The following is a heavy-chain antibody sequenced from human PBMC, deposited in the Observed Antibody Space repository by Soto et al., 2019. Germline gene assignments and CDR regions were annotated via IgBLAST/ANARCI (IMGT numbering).Heavy chain of an antibody. CDR3: ARAFCTNGVCYYFFDY. CDR2: IYYDGSNR. V-gene: IGHV3-33*01. CDR1: GFTFGTYA. D-gene: IGHD2-8*01. Sequence: GGSLRLSCAASGFTFGTYAMHWVRQAPGKGLEWVAVIYYDGSNRYYGDAVKGRFTISRDNSKSTLYLQMSSLRAEDTAVYYCARAFCTNGVCYYFFDYWGHGTLVAVSS. J-gene: IGHJ4*01.